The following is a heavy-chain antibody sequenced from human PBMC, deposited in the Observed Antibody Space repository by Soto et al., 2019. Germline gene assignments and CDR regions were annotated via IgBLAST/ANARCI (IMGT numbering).Heavy chain of an antibody. CDR2: IYSGGST. D-gene: IGHD3-10*01. J-gene: IGHJ6*02. Sequence: EVQLVETGGGLIQPGGSLRLSCAASGFTVSSNYMSGVRQAPGKGLEWVSVIYSGGSTYYADSVKGRFTISRDNAKNTLYLQMNSLRAEDTALYYCARARGSGLYYYGMDVWGQGTTVTVSS. V-gene: IGHV3-53*02. CDR1: GFTVSSNY. CDR3: ARARGSGLYYYGMDV.